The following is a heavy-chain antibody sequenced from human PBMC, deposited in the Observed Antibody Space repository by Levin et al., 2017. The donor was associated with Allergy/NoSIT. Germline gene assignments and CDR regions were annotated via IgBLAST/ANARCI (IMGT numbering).Heavy chain of an antibody. CDR2: IGTAGDT. D-gene: IGHD3-3*01. Sequence: GGSLRLSCAASGFTFSSYDMHWVRQATGKGLEWVSAIGTAGDTYYPGSVKGRFTISRENAKNSLYLQMNSLRAGDTAVYYCARGGGSGYPQYYYYGMDVWGQGTTVTVSS. CDR1: GFTFSSYD. J-gene: IGHJ6*02. CDR3: ARGGGSGYPQYYYYGMDV. V-gene: IGHV3-13*01.